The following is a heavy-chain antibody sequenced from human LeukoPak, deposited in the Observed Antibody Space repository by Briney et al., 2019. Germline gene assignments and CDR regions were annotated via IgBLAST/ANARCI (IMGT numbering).Heavy chain of an antibody. Sequence: GGSLRLSCEASGFTFATHWMHWVRQVPGKGPVWVSGINGEGTTTTYVDSVKGRFTISRDNAKNTLYLQMNSLRDEDTAVYYCASDQEREYTGYDPFDYWGQGTLVTVSS. V-gene: IGHV3-74*01. D-gene: IGHD5-12*01. CDR1: GFTFATHW. J-gene: IGHJ4*02. CDR3: ASDQEREYTGYDPFDY. CDR2: INGEGTTT.